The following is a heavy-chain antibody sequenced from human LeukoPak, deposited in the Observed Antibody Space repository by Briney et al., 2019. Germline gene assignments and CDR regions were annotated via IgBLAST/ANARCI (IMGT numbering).Heavy chain of an antibody. CDR2: IYTSGST. D-gene: IGHD6-13*01. Sequence: SETLSLTCTVSGGSISSYYWSWIRQPAGKGLEWIGRIYTSGSTNYNPSLKSRVTMSVDTSKNQFSLKLSSVTAADTAVYYCARGGAAGHNYYYYYGMDVWGQGTTVTVSS. CDR1: GGSISSYY. CDR3: ARGGAAGHNYYYYYGMDV. V-gene: IGHV4-4*07. J-gene: IGHJ6*02.